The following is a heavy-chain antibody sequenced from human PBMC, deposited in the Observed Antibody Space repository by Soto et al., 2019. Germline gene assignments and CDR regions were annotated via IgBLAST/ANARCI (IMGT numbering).Heavy chain of an antibody. D-gene: IGHD3-9*01. CDR2: ISGSGGST. CDR3: AKWGYFDWLSLLYGMDV. Sequence: PGGSLRLSCAASGFTFSSYAMSWVRQAPGEGLEWVSAISGSGGSTYYADSVKGRFTISRDNSKNTLYLQMDSLRAEDTAVYYCAKWGYFDWLSLLYGMDVWGQGTTVTVSS. V-gene: IGHV3-23*01. CDR1: GFTFSSYA. J-gene: IGHJ6*02.